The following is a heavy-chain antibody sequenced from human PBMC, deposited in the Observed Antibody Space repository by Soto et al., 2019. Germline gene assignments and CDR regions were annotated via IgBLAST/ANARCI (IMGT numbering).Heavy chain of an antibody. Sequence: PSETLSLTCTVSGGSISSSSYYWGWIRQPPGKGLEWIGNIYYSGSTYYNPSLKSRVTISVDTSKNQFSLKLSSVTAADTAVYYCARAYSSSYYYYYYGMDVWGQGTTVTVSS. CDR2: IYYSGST. V-gene: IGHV4-39*07. CDR1: GGSISSSSYY. D-gene: IGHD6-6*01. J-gene: IGHJ6*02. CDR3: ARAYSSSYYYYYYGMDV.